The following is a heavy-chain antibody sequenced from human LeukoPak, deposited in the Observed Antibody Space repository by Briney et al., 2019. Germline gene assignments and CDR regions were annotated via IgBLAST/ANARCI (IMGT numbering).Heavy chain of an antibody. V-gene: IGHV1-2*04. D-gene: IGHD2-2*01. Sequence: ASVKVSCKASGYTFTGYYMHWVRQAPGQGLEWMGWINPNSGGTNYAQKFQGWVTMTRDTSISTAYMELRRLRSDDTAVYYCARVGYCSTTSCSPTRWFDPWGQGTLVTVSS. CDR2: INPNSGGT. CDR3: ARVGYCSTTSCSPTRWFDP. J-gene: IGHJ5*02. CDR1: GYTFTGYY.